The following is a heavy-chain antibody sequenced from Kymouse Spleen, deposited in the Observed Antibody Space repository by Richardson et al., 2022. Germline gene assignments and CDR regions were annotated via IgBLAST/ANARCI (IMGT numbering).Heavy chain of an antibody. CDR2: IWYDGSNK. J-gene: IGHJ4*02. V-gene: IGHV3-33*01. CDR3: ARGYYYGSGSYYNPFDY. CDR1: GFTFSSYG. Sequence: QVQLVESGGGVVQPGRSLRLSCAASGFTFSSYGMHWVRQAPGKGLEWVAVIWYDGSNKYYADSVKGRFTISRDNSKNTLYLQMNSLRAEDTAVYYCARGYYYGSGSYYNPFDYWGQGTLVTVSS. D-gene: IGHD3-10*01.